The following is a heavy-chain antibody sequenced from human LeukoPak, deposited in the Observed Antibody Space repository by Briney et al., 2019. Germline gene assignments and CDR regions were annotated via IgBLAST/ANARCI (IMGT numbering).Heavy chain of an antibody. CDR2: IYYNGST. V-gene: IGHV4-39*07. D-gene: IGHD6-19*01. CDR1: GGSISSINYY. CDR3: ARIDSSGWPFDY. Sequence: PSETLSLTCTVSGGSISSINYYWGWIRQPPGKGLDWIGTIYYNGSTYYNPSLKSRVTISVDTSKNQFSLKLRSVTAADTAVYYCARIDSSGWPFDYWGQGTLVTVSS. J-gene: IGHJ4*02.